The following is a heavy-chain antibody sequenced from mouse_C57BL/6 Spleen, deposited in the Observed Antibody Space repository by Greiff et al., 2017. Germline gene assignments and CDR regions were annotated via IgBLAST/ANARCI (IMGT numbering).Heavy chain of an antibody. CDR1: GYTFTDYY. J-gene: IGHJ4*01. CDR2: INPYNGGT. CDR3: ARRWEGAMDY. D-gene: IGHD2-3*01. V-gene: IGHV1-19*01. Sequence: VQLKESGPVLVKPGASVKMSCKASGYTFTDYYMNWVKQSHGKSLEWIGVINPYNGGTSYNQKFKGKATLTVDKSSSTAYMELNSLTSEDSAVYYCARRWEGAMDYWGQGTSVTVSS.